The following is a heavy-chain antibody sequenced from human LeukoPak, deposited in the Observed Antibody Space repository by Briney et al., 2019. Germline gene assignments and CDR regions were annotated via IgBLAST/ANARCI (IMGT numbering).Heavy chain of an antibody. V-gene: IGHV3-30-3*01. CDR3: AREVGGSYSDYAFDI. D-gene: IGHD1-26*01. J-gene: IGHJ3*02. Sequence: GGSLRLSCAASGFIFSSYAMHWARQAPGKGLEWVALIAYDGSNNYYADSVKGRFTISRDNSNNTLYLQMNSLRVEDTAVYYCAREVGGSYSDYAFDIWGQGTMVTVSS. CDR1: GFIFSSYA. CDR2: IAYDGSNN.